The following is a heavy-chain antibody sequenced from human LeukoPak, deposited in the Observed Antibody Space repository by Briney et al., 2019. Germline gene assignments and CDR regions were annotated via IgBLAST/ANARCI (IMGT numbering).Heavy chain of an antibody. J-gene: IGHJ4*02. D-gene: IGHD5-12*01. Sequence: SETLSLTCTVSGGSVNSGIYYWSWIRQPPGKGLEWIGYIHNSGSTNYNPSLKSRVATSVDTSKNQFSLEVTSVTTADTAVYYCARTTPSATIDYWGQGTLVTVSS. CDR3: ARTTPSATIDY. V-gene: IGHV4-61*01. CDR1: GGSVNSGIYY. CDR2: IHNSGST.